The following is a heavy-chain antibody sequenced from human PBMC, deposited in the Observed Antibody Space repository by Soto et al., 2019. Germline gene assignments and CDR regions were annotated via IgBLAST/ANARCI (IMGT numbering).Heavy chain of an antibody. CDR1: GDSITSIYH. CDR3: ASSGVWGNPPLDFDY. V-gene: IGHV4-38-2*01. CDR2: IYHSGTT. D-gene: IGHD3-16*01. J-gene: IGHJ4*02. Sequence: NPSETLSLTCAVSGDSITSIYHWAWIRQPPGRGLEWVASIYHSGTTYYNPSLKSRVTISVDTSKNQFSLKLRSVTAADTAVYYCASSGVWGNPPLDFDYWGQGTLVTVSS.